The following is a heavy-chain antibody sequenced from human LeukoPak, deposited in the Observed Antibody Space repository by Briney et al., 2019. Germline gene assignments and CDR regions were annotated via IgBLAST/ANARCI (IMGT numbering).Heavy chain of an antibody. Sequence: SETLSLTCTVSGGSISSSSYYWGWIRQPPGKGLEWIGSIYYSGSTYYNPSLKSRVTISVDTSKNQFSLKLSSVTAADTAVYYCARNRKHSLYYFDYWGQGTLVTVSS. CDR1: GGSISSSSYY. V-gene: IGHV4-39*01. D-gene: IGHD1-14*01. CDR3: ARNRKHSLYYFDY. J-gene: IGHJ4*02. CDR2: IYYSGST.